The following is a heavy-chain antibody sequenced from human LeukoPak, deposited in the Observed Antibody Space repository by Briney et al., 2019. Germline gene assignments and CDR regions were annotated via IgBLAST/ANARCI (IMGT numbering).Heavy chain of an antibody. Sequence: SETLSLTCAVYGGSFSGYYWSWIRQPPGKGLEWIGEINHSGSTNYNPSLKSRVTISVDTSKNQFSLKLSSVTAADTAVYYCARAGALYDILTGSNFDYWGQGTLVTVSS. CDR3: ARAGALYDILTGSNFDY. CDR2: INHSGST. CDR1: GGSFSGYY. J-gene: IGHJ4*02. V-gene: IGHV4-34*01. D-gene: IGHD3-9*01.